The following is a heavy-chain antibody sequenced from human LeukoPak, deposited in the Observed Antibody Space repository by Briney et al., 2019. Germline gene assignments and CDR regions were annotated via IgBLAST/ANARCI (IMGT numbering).Heavy chain of an antibody. D-gene: IGHD5-12*01. V-gene: IGHV1-69*05. CDR1: GGTFSSYA. J-gene: IGHJ4*02. CDR2: IIPIFGTS. CDR3: ARATRYSGYDYVY. Sequence: GSSVKVSCKASGGTFSSYAITWVRQAPGQGLECMGGIIPIFGTSIYAQKFQDRVTITTDESTSTAYMELSSLRSEDTAVYYCARATRYSGYDYVYWGQGTPVTVSS.